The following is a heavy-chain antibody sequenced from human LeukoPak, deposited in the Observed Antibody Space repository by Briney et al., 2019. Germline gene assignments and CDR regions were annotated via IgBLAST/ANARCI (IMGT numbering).Heavy chain of an antibody. J-gene: IGHJ4*02. CDR2: IKQDGSEE. Sequence: GSLRLSCGVSGFTFSYYWMTWVRQAPGKGLEWVANIKQDGSEEYYVDSVKGRFTISRDNAKNSLYLQMNSLRVDDTAVYYCARSGFTAVAGPWFDYWGQGTLVTVSS. CDR3: ARSGFTAVAGPWFDY. CDR1: GFTFSYYW. D-gene: IGHD6-19*01. V-gene: IGHV3-7*01.